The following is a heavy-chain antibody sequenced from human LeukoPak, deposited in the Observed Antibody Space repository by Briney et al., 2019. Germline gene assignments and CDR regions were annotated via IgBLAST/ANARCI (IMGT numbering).Heavy chain of an antibody. D-gene: IGHD3-10*01. CDR1: GYTFTSYA. Sequence: GASVKVSCKASGYTFTSYAMNWVRQAPGQGLEWMGWINTNTGNPTYAQGFIGRFVFSLDTSVSTAYLQISSLKAEDTAVYYCARDGGWFGELLGWFDPWGQGTLVTVSS. CDR3: ARDGGWFGELLGWFDP. CDR2: INTNTGNP. V-gene: IGHV7-4-1*02. J-gene: IGHJ5*02.